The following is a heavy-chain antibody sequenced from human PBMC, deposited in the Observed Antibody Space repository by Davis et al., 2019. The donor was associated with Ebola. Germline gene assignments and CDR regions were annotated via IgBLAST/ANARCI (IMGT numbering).Heavy chain of an antibody. CDR2: IYYSGST. V-gene: IGHV4-31*03. Sequence: SETLSLTCTVSGGSISSGGYYWSWIRQHPGKGLEWIGYIYYSGSTYYNPSLKSRVTISVDPSKNQFSLKLSSVTAADTAVYYCAREHDYGGRNYGMDVWGKGTTVTVSS. J-gene: IGHJ6*04. D-gene: IGHD4-23*01. CDR3: AREHDYGGRNYGMDV. CDR1: GGSISSGGYY.